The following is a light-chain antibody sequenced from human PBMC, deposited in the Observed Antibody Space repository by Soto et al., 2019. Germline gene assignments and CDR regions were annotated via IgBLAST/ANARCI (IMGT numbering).Light chain of an antibody. CDR1: QSVGSN. V-gene: IGKV3-15*01. CDR2: GAS. J-gene: IGKJ1*01. Sequence: EIVMTQSPATLSVSPGESATLSCRASQSVGSNLAWYQQTPGQAPRLLIYGASTRAIGIPARFSGSGSGTEFTLTIRSLQSEDFAVYYCQQYNNWPPWTCGQGTKGDIK. CDR3: QQYNNWPPWT.